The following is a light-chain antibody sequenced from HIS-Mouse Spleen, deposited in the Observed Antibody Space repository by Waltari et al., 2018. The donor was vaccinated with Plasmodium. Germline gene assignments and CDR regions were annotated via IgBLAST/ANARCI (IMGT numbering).Light chain of an antibody. CDR2: KAS. Sequence: DIQMTQSPSTLSASVGDRVTITGRASQSISSRLAWYQQKPGKAPKRLIYKASSLESGVPSRFSGSGSGTEFTLTISSLQPDDFATYYCQQYNSYSWTFGQGTKVEIK. J-gene: IGKJ1*01. CDR3: QQYNSYSWT. CDR1: QSISSR. V-gene: IGKV1-5*03.